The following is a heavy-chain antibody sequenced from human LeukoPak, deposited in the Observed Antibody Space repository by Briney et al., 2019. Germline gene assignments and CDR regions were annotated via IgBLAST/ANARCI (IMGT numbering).Heavy chain of an antibody. J-gene: IGHJ4*02. V-gene: IGHV1-2*02. CDR2: INPNSGGT. D-gene: IGHD3-10*02. CDR3: AREGMFGELLFDY. CDR1: GYTFTGYY. Sequence: ASVKVSCKASGYTFTGYYIHWVRQAPGQGLEWVGWINPNSGGTNYAQKFQGRVTMTRDTSISTAYMELSRLRSDDTAVYYCAREGMFGELLFDYWGQGTLVTVSS.